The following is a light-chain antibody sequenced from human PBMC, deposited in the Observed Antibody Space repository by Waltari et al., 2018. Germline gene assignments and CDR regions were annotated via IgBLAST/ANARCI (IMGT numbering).Light chain of an antibody. Sequence: QSVLTQPPSASGTPGQKVTMSCSGGSSNIGSNTVNWYQQLPGTAPKLLIYSDNQRPSGVPGRFSGSKSGTSASLAISGLQSEDEADYHCAAWEDSLNGPVFGGGTKLTVL. CDR2: SDN. V-gene: IGLV1-44*01. CDR3: AAWEDSLNGPV. CDR1: SSNIGSNT. J-gene: IGLJ2*01.